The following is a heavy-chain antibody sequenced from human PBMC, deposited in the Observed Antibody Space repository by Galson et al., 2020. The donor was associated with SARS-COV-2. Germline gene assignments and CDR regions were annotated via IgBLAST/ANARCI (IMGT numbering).Heavy chain of an antibody. V-gene: IGHV3-21*01. CDR1: GITFRDYS. Sequence: KIGESLKISCAASGITFRDYSMNWFRQTPGKGLEWLSSISNTGDFTIYADSVKGRFTLPRDNAENSLYLQMNRLIGDETGIYYCTRDNWVRIFGVAEPPWGKGILVTVSS. D-gene: IGHD3-3*01. CDR3: TRDNWVRIFGVAEPP. J-gene: IGHJ5*02. CDR2: ISNTGDFT.